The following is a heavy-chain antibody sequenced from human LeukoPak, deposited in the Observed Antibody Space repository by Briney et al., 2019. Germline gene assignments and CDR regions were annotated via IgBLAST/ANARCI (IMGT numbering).Heavy chain of an antibody. V-gene: IGHV3-15*01. Sequence: AGGSFGPPVQAFGLLLVKAGRTWFGQAPGKGLEWGGRIKSKTDGGTADYAAPVKGRFTISRDDSRNTLYLQMNSLKTDDTAVYYCTTDGALGDWGQGTLVTVSS. CDR3: TTDGALGD. CDR2: IKSKTDGGTA. J-gene: IGHJ4*02. D-gene: IGHD3-16*01. CDR1: GLLLVKAG.